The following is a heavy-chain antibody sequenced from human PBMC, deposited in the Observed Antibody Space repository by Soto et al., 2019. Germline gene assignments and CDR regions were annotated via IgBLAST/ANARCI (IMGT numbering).Heavy chain of an antibody. Sequence: ASVKVSCKASGYTFIGYYIHWVRQAPGQGLEWMGCINPNSGGTNYAHKFQVRVTITRDTSISTAYMELSRLISDDTAVHYCARVTGEWLRLPLGYWGQGTLVTVYS. J-gene: IGHJ4*02. CDR1: GYTFIGYY. CDR3: ARVTGEWLRLPLGY. D-gene: IGHD5-12*01. V-gene: IGHV1-2*07. CDR2: INPNSGGT.